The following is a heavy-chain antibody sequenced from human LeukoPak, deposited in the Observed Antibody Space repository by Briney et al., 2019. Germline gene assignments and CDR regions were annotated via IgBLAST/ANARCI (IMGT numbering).Heavy chain of an antibody. Sequence: GASVKVSCTASGYTFTSYGISWVRQAPGQGLEWMGWISAYNGNTNYAQKLQGRVTMTTDTSTSTAYMELRSLRSDDTAVYYCARDSYDYVWGSYRYEYYYYGMDVWGQGTTVTVSS. J-gene: IGHJ6*02. CDR3: ARDSYDYVWGSYRYEYYYYGMDV. V-gene: IGHV1-18*01. CDR1: GYTFTSYG. CDR2: ISAYNGNT. D-gene: IGHD3-16*02.